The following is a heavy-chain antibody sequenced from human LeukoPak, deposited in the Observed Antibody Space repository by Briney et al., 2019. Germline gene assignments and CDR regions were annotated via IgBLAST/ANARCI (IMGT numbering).Heavy chain of an antibody. D-gene: IGHD6-13*01. Sequence: PGGSLRLSCAASGFTFSDYSMHWVRQAPGKGLEWVAVISYDGSNKYYADSVKGRFTISRDNSKNTLYLQMNSLRAEDTAVYYCARDRFAPGRSSSWSGIFDYWGQGTLVTVSS. CDR1: GFTFSDYS. CDR3: ARDRFAPGRSSSWSGIFDY. J-gene: IGHJ4*02. CDR2: ISYDGSNK. V-gene: IGHV3-30-3*01.